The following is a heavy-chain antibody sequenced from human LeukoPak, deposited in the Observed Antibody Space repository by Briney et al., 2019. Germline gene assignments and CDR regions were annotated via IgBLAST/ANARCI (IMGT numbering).Heavy chain of an antibody. J-gene: IGHJ4*02. CDR1: GFTFSSYA. CDR2: ISYDGSNK. Sequence: PGGSLRLSCAASGFTFSSYAMHWVRQAPGKGLEWVAVISYDGSNKYYADSVKGRFTISRDDSKNTLYLQMNSLRAEDTAVYYCARDPSIAVAGEYYFDYWGQGTLVTVSS. D-gene: IGHD6-19*01. V-gene: IGHV3-30-3*01. CDR3: ARDPSIAVAGEYYFDY.